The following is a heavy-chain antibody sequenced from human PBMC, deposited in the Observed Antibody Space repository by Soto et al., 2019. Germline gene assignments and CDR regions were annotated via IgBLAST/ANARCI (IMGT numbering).Heavy chain of an antibody. CDR2: IYYSGST. J-gene: IGHJ4*02. CDR3: ARLASVIMDY. Sequence: SETLSLTCTVSGGSISSSSYYWGWIRQPPGKGLEWIGSIYYSGSTYYNPSLKSRVTISVDTSKNQFSLKLSSVTAADTAVYYCARLASVIMDYWGQGTLVTVSS. CDR1: GGSISSSSYY. V-gene: IGHV4-39*01. D-gene: IGHD3-16*01.